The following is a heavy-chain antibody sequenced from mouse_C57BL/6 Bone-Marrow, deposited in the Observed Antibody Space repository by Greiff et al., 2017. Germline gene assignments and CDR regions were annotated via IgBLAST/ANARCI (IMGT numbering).Heavy chain of an antibody. CDR2: IYPRSGNT. V-gene: IGHV1-81*01. J-gene: IGHJ3*01. Sequence: VQLQESGAELARPGASVKLSCKASGYTFTSYGISWVKQRTGQGLEWIGEIYPRSGNTYYNEKFKGKATLTADKSSSTAYMELRSLTSEDSAVYFCARGGTWGRFAYWGQGTLVTVSA. CDR3: ARGGTWGRFAY. CDR1: GYTFTSYG. D-gene: IGHD3-3*01.